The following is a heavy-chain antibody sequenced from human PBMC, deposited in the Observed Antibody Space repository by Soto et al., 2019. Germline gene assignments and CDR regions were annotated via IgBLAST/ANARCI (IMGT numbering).Heavy chain of an antibody. CDR3: AGAGPLLLGRYYYSMAV. V-gene: IGHV4-34*01. Sequence: QVQLQQWGAGLLKPSETLSLTCAVYGGSFSGYYWSWIRQPPGKGLEWIGEINHSGSTNYNPSLKRRVTVSGDTSKNQCPLKLSSVTAADTAVYYCAGAGPLLLGRYYYSMAVWGKGTTVPVSS. D-gene: IGHD7-27*01. J-gene: IGHJ6*03. CDR1: GGSFSGYY. CDR2: INHSGST.